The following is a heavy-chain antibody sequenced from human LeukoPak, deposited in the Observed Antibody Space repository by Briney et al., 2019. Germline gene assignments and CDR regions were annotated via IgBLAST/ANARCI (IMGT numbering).Heavy chain of an antibody. CDR2: INPNSGGT. Sequence: ASVKVSCKASGYTFTGYYMHWVRQAPGQGLEWMGRINPNSGGTNYAQKFQGRVTMTRDTSISTAYMELSRLRSDDTAVYYCARGLVTGTGGFDYWGQGTLVTVSP. CDR3: ARGLVTGTGGFDY. CDR1: GYTFTGYY. V-gene: IGHV1-2*06. D-gene: IGHD3-10*01. J-gene: IGHJ4*02.